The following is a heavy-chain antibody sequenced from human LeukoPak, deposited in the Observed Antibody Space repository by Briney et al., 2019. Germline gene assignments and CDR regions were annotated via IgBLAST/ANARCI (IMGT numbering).Heavy chain of an antibody. J-gene: IGHJ4*02. CDR1: GYTFTSYY. CDR2: INPSGGST. D-gene: IGHD4-17*01. CDR3: AREGNDYGDYDPPYFDY. V-gene: IGHV1-46*01. Sequence: GSVKVSCKASGYTFTSYYMHWVRQAPGQGLEWMGIINPSGGSTSYAQKFQGRVTMTRDTSTSTVYMELSSLRSEDTAVYYCAREGNDYGDYDPPYFDYWGQGTLVTVSS.